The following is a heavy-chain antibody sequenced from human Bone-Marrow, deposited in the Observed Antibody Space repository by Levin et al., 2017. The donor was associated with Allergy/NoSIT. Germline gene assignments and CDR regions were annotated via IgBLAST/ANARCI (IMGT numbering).Heavy chain of an antibody. D-gene: IGHD3-16*01. CDR3: AKGERGGLGAN. J-gene: IGHJ4*02. Sequence: GESLKISCVASGFTLSTYGMSWVRQPPGKGLEWVSTIVGRADSTYYANSVKGRFTISRDSSKNTLDLQMNNLKAEDTAVYYCAKGERGGLGANWAQGTLVTVS. V-gene: IGHV3-23*01. CDR2: IVGRADST. CDR1: GFTLSTYG.